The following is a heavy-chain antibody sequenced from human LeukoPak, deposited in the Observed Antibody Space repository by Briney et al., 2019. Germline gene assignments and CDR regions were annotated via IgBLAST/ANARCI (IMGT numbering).Heavy chain of an antibody. CDR1: GYTFSTYT. Sequence: ASVKVSCTASGYTFSTYTISWVRQSPGPGLEWMGWISGYDGDTKYPQKFQGRVTMTTDTSTNTAYMEMRSLRSDDTAVYYCTRGRRFYSGSGSYYSAFDIWGQGTMVTVSS. CDR2: ISGYDGDT. V-gene: IGHV1-18*01. CDR3: TRGRRFYSGSGSYYSAFDI. J-gene: IGHJ3*02. D-gene: IGHD3-10*01.